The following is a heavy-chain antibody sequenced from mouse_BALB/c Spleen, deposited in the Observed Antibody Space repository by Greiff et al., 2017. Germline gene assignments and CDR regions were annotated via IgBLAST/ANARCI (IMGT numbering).Heavy chain of an antibody. CDR3: ARQGSYAYFDY. D-gene: IGHD1-1*02. Sequence: EVKVVESGGGLVKPGGSLKLSCAASGFTFSSYAMSWVRQTPEKRLEWVATISSGGSYTYYPDSVKGRFTISRDNAKNTLYLQMSSLRSEDTAMYYCARQGSYAYFDYWGQGTTLTVSS. V-gene: IGHV5-9-3*01. CDR1: GFTFSSYA. CDR2: ISSGGSYT. J-gene: IGHJ2*01.